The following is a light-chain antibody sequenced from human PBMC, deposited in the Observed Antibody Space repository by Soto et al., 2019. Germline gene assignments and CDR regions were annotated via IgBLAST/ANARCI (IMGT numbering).Light chain of an antibody. CDR3: QHYNSYSEA. V-gene: IGKV1-5*03. CDR1: QTISSW. J-gene: IGKJ1*01. CDR2: KAS. Sequence: DIQMTQSPSTLSGSVGDRVTITCRASQTISSWLVWYQQKPGKAPKLLIYKASTLKSGVPSRFSGSGSGTEFTLTISSLQPDDFATYYCQHYNSYSEAFSQGTKVELK.